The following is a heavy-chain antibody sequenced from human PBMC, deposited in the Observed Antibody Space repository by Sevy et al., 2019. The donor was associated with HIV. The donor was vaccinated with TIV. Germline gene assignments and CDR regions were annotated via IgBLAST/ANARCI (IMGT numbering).Heavy chain of an antibody. CDR2: ISSNGGST. Sequence: GGSLRLSCSASGFTFSSYAIHWVRQAPGKGLEYVSAISSNGGSTYYADSVKGRFTISRDNSKNTLYLQMSSLRAEDTAVYYCMKTPYYYDTYWGQGTLVTVSS. J-gene: IGHJ4*02. CDR3: MKTPYYYDTY. V-gene: IGHV3-64D*06. CDR1: GFTFSSYA. D-gene: IGHD3-22*01.